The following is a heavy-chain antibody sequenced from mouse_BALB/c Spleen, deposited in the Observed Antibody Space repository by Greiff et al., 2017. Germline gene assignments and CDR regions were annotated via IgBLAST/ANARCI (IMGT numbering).Heavy chain of an antibody. V-gene: IGHV1-54*01. CDR3: ARSILRSSRFAY. D-gene: IGHD1-1*01. CDR2: INPGSGGT. CDR1: GYAFTNYL. Sequence: QVQLKESGAELVRPGTSVKVSCKASGYAFTNYLIEWVKQRPGQGLEWIGVINPGSGGTNYNEKFKGKATLTADKSSSTAYMQLSSLTSDDSAVYFCARSILRSSRFAYWGQGTLVTVSA. J-gene: IGHJ3*01.